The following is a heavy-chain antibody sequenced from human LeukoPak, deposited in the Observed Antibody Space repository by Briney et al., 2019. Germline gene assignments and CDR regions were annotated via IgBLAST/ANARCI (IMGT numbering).Heavy chain of an antibody. CDR2: IYYSGGT. CDR3: AREIRGVRGVEYYYYYYMDV. D-gene: IGHD3-10*01. Sequence: SETLSLTCTVSGGSISSYYWSWIRQPPGKGLEWIGYIYYSGGTNYNPFLKSRVTISVDTSKNQFSLKLSSVTAADTAVYHCAREIRGVRGVEYYYYYYMDVWGKGTTVTVSS. J-gene: IGHJ6*03. CDR1: GGSISSYY. V-gene: IGHV4-59*01.